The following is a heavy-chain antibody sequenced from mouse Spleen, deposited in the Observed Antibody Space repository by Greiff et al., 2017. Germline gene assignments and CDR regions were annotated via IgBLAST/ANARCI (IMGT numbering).Heavy chain of an antibody. Sequence: EVKLMESGPGLVKPSQSLSLTCSVTGYSITSGYYWNWIRQFPGNKLEWMGYISYDGSNNYNPSLKNRISITRDTSKNQFFLKLNSVTTEDTATYYCARGPHYDYDVGFAYWGQGTLVTVSA. CDR2: ISYDGSN. V-gene: IGHV3-6*01. CDR1: GYSITSGYY. J-gene: IGHJ3*01. CDR3: ARGPHYDYDVGFAY. D-gene: IGHD2-4*01.